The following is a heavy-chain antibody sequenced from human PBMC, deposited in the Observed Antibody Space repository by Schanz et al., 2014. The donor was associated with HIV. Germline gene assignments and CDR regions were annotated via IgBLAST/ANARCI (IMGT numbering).Heavy chain of an antibody. CDR3: YGDESGY. Sequence: QVQLVESGGGVVQPGRSLRLSCAASGFTFSRDGMNWVRQAPGKGLECVAVIWYDGSKKYYADSVKGRFTISRDNSKNTLYLQMNSLRAEDTAVYYCYGDESGYWGQGTLVTVSS. V-gene: IGHV3-33*08. CDR1: GFTFSRDG. J-gene: IGHJ4*02. D-gene: IGHD4-17*01. CDR2: IWYDGSKK.